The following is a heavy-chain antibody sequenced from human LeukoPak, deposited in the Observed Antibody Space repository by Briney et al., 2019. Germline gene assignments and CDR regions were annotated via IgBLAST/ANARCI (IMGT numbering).Heavy chain of an antibody. V-gene: IGHV4-61*02. D-gene: IGHD3-22*01. Sequence: SQTLSLTCTVSGGSISSGSYYWGWIRQPAGKGLEWIGRIYTSGSTNYNPSLKSRVTISVDTSKNQFSLKLSSVTAADTAVYYCASNYYDSSGYVWFDPWGQGTLVTVSS. J-gene: IGHJ5*02. CDR3: ASNYYDSSGYVWFDP. CDR1: GGSISSGSYY. CDR2: IYTSGST.